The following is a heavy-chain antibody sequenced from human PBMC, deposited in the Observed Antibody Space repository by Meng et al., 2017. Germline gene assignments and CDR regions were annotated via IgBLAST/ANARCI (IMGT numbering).Heavy chain of an antibody. CDR3: ARMGIAVAGTLGWEDY. CDR1: GYTFTSYA. V-gene: IGHV7-4-1*02. Sequence: QGPLTPSGSELNKPGGSVKVSCKASGYTFTSYAMNWVRQAPGQGLEWMGWINTNTGNPTYAQGFTGRFVFSLDTSVSTAYLQISSLKAEDTAVYYCARMGIAVAGTLGWEDYWGQGTLVTVSS. D-gene: IGHD6-19*01. CDR2: INTNTGNP. J-gene: IGHJ4*02.